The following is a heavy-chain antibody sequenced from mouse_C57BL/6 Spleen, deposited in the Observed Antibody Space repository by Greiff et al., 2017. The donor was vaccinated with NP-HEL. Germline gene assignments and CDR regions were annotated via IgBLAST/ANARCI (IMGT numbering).Heavy chain of an antibody. V-gene: IGHV1-15*01. D-gene: IGHD2-4*01. Sequence: VQLQQSGAELVRPGASVTLSCKASGYTFTDYEMHWVKQTPVHGLEWIGAIDPETGGTAYNQKFKGKAILTADKSSSTAYMELRSLTSEDSAVYYCTRSHYYEYDAWFAYWGQGTLVTVSA. CDR2: IDPETGGT. CDR1: GYTFTDYE. CDR3: TRSHYYEYDAWFAY. J-gene: IGHJ3*01.